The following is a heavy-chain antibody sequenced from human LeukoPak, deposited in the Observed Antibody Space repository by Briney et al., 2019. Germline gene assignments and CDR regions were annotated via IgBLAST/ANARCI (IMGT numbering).Heavy chain of an antibody. CDR1: GFTFSSYA. Sequence: GGSLRLSCAASGFTFSSYAMSWVRQAPGKGLEWVSAISGSGGSTYYADSVKGRFTISRDNSKNTLYLQMNSLRAEDTAVYYCAKDPGGRYYYYMDVWGKGATVTVSS. CDR3: AKDPGGRYYYYMDV. D-gene: IGHD4-23*01. CDR2: ISGSGGST. V-gene: IGHV3-23*01. J-gene: IGHJ6*03.